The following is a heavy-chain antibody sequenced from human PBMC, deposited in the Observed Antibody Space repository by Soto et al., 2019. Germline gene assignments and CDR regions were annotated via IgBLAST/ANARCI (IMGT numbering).Heavy chain of an antibody. D-gene: IGHD3-10*01. V-gene: IGHV1-69*01. CDR2: IIPIFGTA. J-gene: IGHJ6*02. CDR3: ARGRYYYGSGSPHRMDV. Sequence: QVQLVQSGAEVKKPGSSVKVSCKASGCTFSSYAISWVRQAPGQGLEWMGGIIPIFGTANYAQKFQGRVTITADESTSTAYMELSSLRSEDTAVYYCARGRYYYGSGSPHRMDVWGQGTTVTVSS. CDR1: GCTFSSYA.